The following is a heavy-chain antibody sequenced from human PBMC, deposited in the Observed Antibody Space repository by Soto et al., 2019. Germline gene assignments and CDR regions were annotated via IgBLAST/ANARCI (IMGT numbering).Heavy chain of an antibody. Sequence: SVKVSCKASGYIFTSYGITWVRQAPGQGLEWMGGIIPIFGTANYAQKFQGRVTITADESTSTAYMELSSLRSEDTAVYYCARALSVSDYRGPGYYYGMDVWGQGTTVTVSS. J-gene: IGHJ6*02. CDR3: ARALSVSDYRGPGYYYGMDV. CDR1: GYIFTSYG. V-gene: IGHV1-69*13. D-gene: IGHD4-4*01. CDR2: IIPIFGTA.